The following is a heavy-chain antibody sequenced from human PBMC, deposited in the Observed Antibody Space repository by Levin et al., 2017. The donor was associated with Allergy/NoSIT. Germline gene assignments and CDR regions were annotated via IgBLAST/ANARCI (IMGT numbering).Heavy chain of an antibody. D-gene: IGHD3-22*01. CDR2: INPNSGGT. CDR1: GYTFTGYY. V-gene: IGHV1-2*02. CDR3: ARGLIGFDY. J-gene: IGHJ4*02. Sequence: GESLKISCKASGYTFTGYYMHWVRQAPGQGLEWMGWINPNSGGTNYAQKFQGRVTMTRDTSISTAYMELSRLRSDDTAVDYCARGLIGFDYWGQGTLVTVSS.